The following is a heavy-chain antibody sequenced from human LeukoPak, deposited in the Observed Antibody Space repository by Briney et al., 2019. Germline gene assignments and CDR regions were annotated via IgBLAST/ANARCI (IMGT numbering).Heavy chain of an antibody. D-gene: IGHD3-10*01. CDR3: ARGPVHSNYYGSGSYVY. J-gene: IGHJ4*02. V-gene: IGHV1-8*01. CDR1: GYTFTSYD. Sequence: ASVKVSCKASGYTFTSYDINWVRQATGQGLEWMGWMNPNSGNTGYAQKFQGRVTMTRNTSISTAYMELSSLRSEDKALYYCARGPVHSNYYGSGSYVYWGQGTLVTVSS. CDR2: MNPNSGNT.